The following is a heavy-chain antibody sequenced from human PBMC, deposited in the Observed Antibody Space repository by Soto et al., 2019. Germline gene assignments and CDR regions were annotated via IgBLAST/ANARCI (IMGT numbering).Heavy chain of an antibody. D-gene: IGHD5-12*01. CDR1: GYSISSGYF. Sequence: SDTLSLTCVVSGYSISSGYFWAWIRQPPGEGLEWIGRIYLDGTTSYNPSLNGRVTISVDTSKNQFSLKLTSVIVADTAVYYCVRLVDIEATIGWFDPWGQGTLVTVSS. CDR2: IYLDGTT. V-gene: IGHV4-38-2*01. J-gene: IGHJ5*02. CDR3: VRLVDIEATIGWFDP.